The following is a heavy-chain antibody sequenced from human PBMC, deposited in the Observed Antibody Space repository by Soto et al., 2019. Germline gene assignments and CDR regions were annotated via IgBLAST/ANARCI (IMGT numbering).Heavy chain of an antibody. Sequence: PSETLSLTCAVYGGSFSGYYWSWIRQPPGKGLEWIGEINHSGSTNYNPSLKSRVTISVDTSKNQFSLKLSSVTAADTAVYYCAIRRRGGYCNYWGQGTLVTVSS. CDR2: INHSGST. D-gene: IGHD2-15*01. CDR3: AIRRRGGYCNY. J-gene: IGHJ4*02. V-gene: IGHV4-34*01. CDR1: GGSFSGYY.